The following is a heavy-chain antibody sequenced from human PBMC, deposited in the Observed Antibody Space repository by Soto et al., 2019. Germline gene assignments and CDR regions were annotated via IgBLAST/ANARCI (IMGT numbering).Heavy chain of an antibody. J-gene: IGHJ3*02. CDR2: INHSGST. CDR1: GGSFSGYY. Sequence: SETLSLTCAVYGGSFSGYYWSWIRQPPGKGLEWIGEINHSGSTNYNPSLKSRVTISVDTSKNQFSLKLSSVTAADTAVYYCARDLDYGDYENAFDIWGQGTMVTVSS. V-gene: IGHV4-34*01. D-gene: IGHD4-17*01. CDR3: ARDLDYGDYENAFDI.